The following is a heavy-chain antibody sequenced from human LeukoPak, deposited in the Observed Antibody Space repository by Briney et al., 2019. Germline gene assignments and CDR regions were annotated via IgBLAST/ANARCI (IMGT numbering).Heavy chain of an antibody. CDR3: ARDRGWAVAGTDYYYYGMDV. D-gene: IGHD6-19*01. J-gene: IGHJ6*02. CDR2: MNPNSGNT. V-gene: IGHV1-8*01. CDR1: GNTFTSYD. Sequence: ASVKVSCKASGNTFTSYDINWVRQATGQGLEWMGWMNPNSGNTGYAQKFQGRVTMTRNTSISTAYMELSSLRSEDTAVYYCARDRGWAVAGTDYYYYGMDVWGQGTTVTVSS.